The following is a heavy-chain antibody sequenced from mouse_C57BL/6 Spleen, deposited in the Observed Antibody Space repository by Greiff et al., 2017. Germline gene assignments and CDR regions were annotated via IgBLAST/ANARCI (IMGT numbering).Heavy chain of an antibody. CDR2: IRSKSSNYAT. V-gene: IGHV10-3*01. CDR3: VRDQVGSNHFDY. CDR1: GFTFNTYA. D-gene: IGHD2-5*01. J-gene: IGHJ2*01. Sequence: EVQVVESGGGLVQPKGSLKLSCAASGFTFNTYAMHWVRQAPGKGLEWVARIRSKSSNYATYYADSVKDRFTISRDDSQSMLYLQMNNLKTEDTAMYYCVRDQVGSNHFDYWGQGTTLTVSS.